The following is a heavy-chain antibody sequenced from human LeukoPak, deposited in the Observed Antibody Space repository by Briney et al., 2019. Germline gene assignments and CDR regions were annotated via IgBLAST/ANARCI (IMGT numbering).Heavy chain of an antibody. CDR3: ARPIGYSYGYGY. D-gene: IGHD5-18*01. Sequence: SETLSLTCAVSGYSISSGYYWGWIRRPPGKGLEWIGIIYHSGSTYYNPSLKSRVTISVDTSKNQFSLKLSFVTAADTAVYYCARPIGYSYGYGYWGQGTLVTVSS. V-gene: IGHV4-38-2*01. CDR1: GYSISSGYY. J-gene: IGHJ4*02. CDR2: IYHSGST.